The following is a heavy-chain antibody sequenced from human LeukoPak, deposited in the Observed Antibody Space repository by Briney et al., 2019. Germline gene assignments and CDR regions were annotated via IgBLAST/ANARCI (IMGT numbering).Heavy chain of an antibody. CDR2: ISGSGGST. J-gene: IGHJ6*03. V-gene: IGHV3-23*01. CDR3: AESGSYQLGDYYYYYMDV. CDR1: GFTFSSYA. Sequence: GGSLRLSCAASGFTFSSYAMSWVRQAPGKGLEWVSAISGSGGSTYYAYSVKGRFTISRDNSKNTLYLQMNSLRAEDTAVYYCAESGSYQLGDYYYYYMDVWGKGTTVTVSS. D-gene: IGHD1-26*01.